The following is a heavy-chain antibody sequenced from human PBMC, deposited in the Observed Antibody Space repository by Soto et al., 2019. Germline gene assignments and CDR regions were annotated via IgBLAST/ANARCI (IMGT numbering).Heavy chain of an antibody. Sequence: SETLSLTCTVSGGSISSSSYYWGWIRQPPGKGLEWIRSIYYSGSTYYNPSLKSRVTISVDTSKNQFSLKLSSVTAADTAVYYCARHVNPWAQGAFDIWGQGAMVTVS. CDR3: ARHVNPWAQGAFDI. J-gene: IGHJ3*02. V-gene: IGHV4-39*01. CDR2: IYYSGST. D-gene: IGHD7-27*01. CDR1: GGSISSSSYY.